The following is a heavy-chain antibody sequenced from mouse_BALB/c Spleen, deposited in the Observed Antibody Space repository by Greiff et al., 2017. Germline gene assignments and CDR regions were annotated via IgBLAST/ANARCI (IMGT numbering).Heavy chain of an antibody. CDR1: GFTFSSFG. CDR2: ISSGSSTI. Sequence: EVKVEESGGGLVQPGGSRKLSCAASGFTFSSFGMHWVRQAPEKGLEWVAYISSGSSTIYYADTVKGRFTISRDNPKNTLFLQMTSLRSEDTAMYYCARRYRYDEGYAMDYWGQGTSVTVSS. V-gene: IGHV5-17*02. J-gene: IGHJ4*01. CDR3: ARRYRYDEGYAMDY. D-gene: IGHD2-14*01.